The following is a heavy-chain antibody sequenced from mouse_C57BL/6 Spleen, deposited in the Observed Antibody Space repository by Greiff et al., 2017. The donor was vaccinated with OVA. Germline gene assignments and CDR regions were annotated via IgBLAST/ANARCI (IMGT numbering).Heavy chain of an antibody. V-gene: IGHV1-69*01. J-gene: IGHJ2*01. Sequence: VQLKQPGAELVMPGASVKLSCKASGYTFTSYWMHWVKQRPGQGLEWIGEIDPSDSYTNYNQKFKGKSTLTVDKSSSTAYMQLSSLTSEDSAVYYCARGRGDGDYWGQGTTLTVSS. CDR3: ARGRGDGDY. D-gene: IGHD3-3*01. CDR1: GYTFTSYW. CDR2: IDPSDSYT.